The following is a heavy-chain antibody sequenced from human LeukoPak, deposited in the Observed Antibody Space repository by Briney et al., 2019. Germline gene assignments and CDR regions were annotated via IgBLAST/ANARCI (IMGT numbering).Heavy chain of an antibody. CDR1: GFTFSSYE. Sequence: GGSLRLSCAASGFTFSSYEMNWVRQAPGKGLEWVSYISSSGSTIYYADSVKGRFTISRDNAKNSLYLQMDSLRAEDTAFYYCAELGTTMIGGVWGKGTTVTISS. CDR2: ISSSGSTI. D-gene: IGHD3-10*02. CDR3: AELGTTMIGGV. V-gene: IGHV3-48*03. J-gene: IGHJ6*04.